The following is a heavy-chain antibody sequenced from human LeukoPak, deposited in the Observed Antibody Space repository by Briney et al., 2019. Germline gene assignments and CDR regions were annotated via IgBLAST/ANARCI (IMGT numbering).Heavy chain of an antibody. CDR3: AREGTGYSYGNFDY. CDR1: GGSISSYY. Sequence: SETLSLTCTVSGGSISSYYWSWIRQPAGKGLEWIGRIYTSGSTNYNPSLKSRVTMSVDTSKNQFSLKLSSVTAADTAVYYCAREGTGYSYGNFDYWGQGTLVTVSS. D-gene: IGHD5-18*01. V-gene: IGHV4-4*07. CDR2: IYTSGST. J-gene: IGHJ4*02.